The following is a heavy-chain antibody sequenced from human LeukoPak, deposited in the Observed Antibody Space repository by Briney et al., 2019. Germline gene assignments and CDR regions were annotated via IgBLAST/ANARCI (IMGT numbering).Heavy chain of an antibody. D-gene: IGHD5-18*01. CDR3: ARDLLYSYGYYYNYYMDV. V-gene: IGHV3-11*01. CDR1: GFTFSDCY. Sequence: GGSLRLSCAASGFTFSDCYMSWIRQAPGKGLEWVAYISSGGNTIYYADSVKGRFTISRDNGKNSLYLQMNSLRADDTAVYYCARDLLYSYGYYYNYYMDVWGKGTTVTISS. CDR2: ISSGGNTI. J-gene: IGHJ6*03.